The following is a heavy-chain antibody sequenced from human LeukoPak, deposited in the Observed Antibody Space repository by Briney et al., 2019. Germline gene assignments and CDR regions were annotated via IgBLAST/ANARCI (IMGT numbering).Heavy chain of an antibody. CDR1: GFTFSSYW. CDR3: AKSPVPYCSGGSCYGMDV. CDR2: IKQDGSEK. Sequence: GGSLRLSCVASGFTFSSYWMSWVRQAPGKGLEWVANIKQDGSEKYYVDSVKGRFTISRDNAKNSLYLQMNSLRAEDTAVYYCAKSPVPYCSGGSCYGMDVWGQGTTVTVSS. D-gene: IGHD2-15*01. J-gene: IGHJ6*02. V-gene: IGHV3-7*03.